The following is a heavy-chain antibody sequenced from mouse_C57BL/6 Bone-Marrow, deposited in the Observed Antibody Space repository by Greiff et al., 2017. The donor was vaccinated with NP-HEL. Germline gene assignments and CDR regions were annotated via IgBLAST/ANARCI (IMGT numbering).Heavy chain of an antibody. D-gene: IGHD1-1*02. V-gene: IGHV10-1*01. CDR3: VRQLWPPYAMDY. CDR1: GFSFNTYA. Sequence: EVQLVESGGGLVHPKGSLKLSCAASGFSFNTYAMNWVRQAPGKGLEWVARIRSKSNNYATYYADSVKDRFTISRDDSESMLYLQMNNLKTEDTAMYYCVRQLWPPYAMDYWGQGTSVTVSS. CDR2: IRSKSNNYAT. J-gene: IGHJ4*01.